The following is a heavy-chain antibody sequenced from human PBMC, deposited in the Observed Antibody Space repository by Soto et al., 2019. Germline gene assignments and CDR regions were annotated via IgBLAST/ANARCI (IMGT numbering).Heavy chain of an antibody. CDR2: ISAYNGNT. CDR1: GYTFTSYG. D-gene: IGHD2-15*01. CDR3: ARGYCSGGSCSTRYWFDP. Sequence: QVQLVQSGAEVKKPGASVKVSCKASGYTFTSYGISWVRQAPGQGLEWMGWISAYNGNTNYAQKLQGRVTSTTDTSTSTAYMELRSLRSDDTAVYYCARGYCSGGSCSTRYWFDPWGQGTLVTVSS. J-gene: IGHJ5*02. V-gene: IGHV1-18*04.